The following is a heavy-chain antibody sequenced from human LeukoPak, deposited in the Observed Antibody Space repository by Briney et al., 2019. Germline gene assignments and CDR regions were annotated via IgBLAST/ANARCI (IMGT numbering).Heavy chain of an antibody. CDR2: INPSGGST. J-gene: IGHJ4*02. CDR3: ARGLMVRGVIQGLDFDY. CDR1: GYTFTSYY. D-gene: IGHD3-10*01. V-gene: IGHV1-46*01. Sequence: ASVKVSCKASGYTFTSYYMHWVRQAPGQGLEWMGIINPSGGSTSYAQKFQGRVTMTRDMSTSTVYMELSSLRSEDTAVYYCARGLMVRGVIQGLDFDYWGQGTLVTVSS.